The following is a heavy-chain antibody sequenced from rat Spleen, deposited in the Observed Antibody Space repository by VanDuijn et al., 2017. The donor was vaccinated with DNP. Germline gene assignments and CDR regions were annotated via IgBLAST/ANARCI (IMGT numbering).Heavy chain of an antibody. CDR2: ISTGGGIT. Sequence: EVQLVESGGGLVQPGRSLKLSCAASGFTFSDYYMAWVRQAPTKGLEWVASISTGGGITYYRDSVKGRFNISRDDAKNTQYLQMESLRSEDTATYYCARHEDYSSYIYGFAYWGQGTLVTVSS. CDR3: ARHEDYSSYIYGFAY. J-gene: IGHJ3*01. CDR1: GFTFSDYY. V-gene: IGHV5S13*01. D-gene: IGHD1-2*01.